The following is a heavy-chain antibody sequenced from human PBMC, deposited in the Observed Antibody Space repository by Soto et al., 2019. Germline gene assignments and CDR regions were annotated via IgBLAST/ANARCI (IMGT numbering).Heavy chain of an antibody. D-gene: IGHD3-16*01. CDR1: GFTFSSYW. CDR2: INPDGTTT. CDR3: ARVPTGRYGVWNY. Sequence: EVQLVESGGGLVQPGGSLRLSCAASGFTFSSYWMHWVRQAPGKGLVWVSRINPDGTTTTYADSVKGRFTISRDNAKNTLDLQMNSLRGDDTAVYYCARVPTGRYGVWNYWGQGTLVTVSS. J-gene: IGHJ4*02. V-gene: IGHV3-74*01.